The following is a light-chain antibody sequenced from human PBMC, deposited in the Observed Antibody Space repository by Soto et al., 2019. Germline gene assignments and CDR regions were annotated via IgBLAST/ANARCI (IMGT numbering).Light chain of an antibody. V-gene: IGLV2-14*01. CDR1: SSDVGGYNY. CDR3: SSYTSSTAYV. Sequence: QSVLTQPASVSGSPGQSITISCTGTSSDVGGYNYVSWYQLHPGKAPKLMVYEVSNRPSGVSNRFSGSKSGNTASLTISGLQAEAEADYYCSSYTSSTAYVFGTGTKVTVL. CDR2: EVS. J-gene: IGLJ1*01.